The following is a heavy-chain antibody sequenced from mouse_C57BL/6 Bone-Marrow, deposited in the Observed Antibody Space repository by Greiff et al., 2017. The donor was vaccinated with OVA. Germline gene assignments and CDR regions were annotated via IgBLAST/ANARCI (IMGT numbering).Heavy chain of an antibody. Sequence: VKLVESGGGLVKPGGSLKLSCAASGFTFSDYGMHWVRRAPEKGLEWVAYISSGSSTIDYADTVKGRFTISRDNAKHTRFLQMTSLRSEDTAMYYCARRRGNWYFDVWGTGTTVTVSS. J-gene: IGHJ1*03. CDR3: ARRRGNWYFDV. CDR2: ISSGSSTI. V-gene: IGHV5-17*01. CDR1: GFTFSDYG.